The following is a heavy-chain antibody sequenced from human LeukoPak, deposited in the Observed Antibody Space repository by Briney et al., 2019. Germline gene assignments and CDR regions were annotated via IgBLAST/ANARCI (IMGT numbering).Heavy chain of an antibody. CDR1: GYTFTSYG. D-gene: IGHD1-26*01. Sequence: GAAVKVSCKASGYTFTSYGISWVRPAPGQGLEWMGWISAYNGNTNYAQKLQGRVTMTTDTSTSTAYMELRSLRSDDTAVYYCARDRARVGATIFDYWGQGTLVTVSS. J-gene: IGHJ4*02. CDR3: ARDRARVGATIFDY. CDR2: ISAYNGNT. V-gene: IGHV1-18*01.